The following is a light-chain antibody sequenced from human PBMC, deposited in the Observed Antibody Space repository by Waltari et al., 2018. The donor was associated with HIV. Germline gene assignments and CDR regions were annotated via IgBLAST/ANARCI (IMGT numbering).Light chain of an antibody. Sequence: QAEVTQEPSLTVSPGGTVTLTCASSAGTVPSGHYPYWIQQKPGQAPRTLISDTNNRHSSTPARFSGSLLGGKAALTLSGAQRDDEADYYCLLSYDRLRVFGGGTKLTVL. CDR1: AGTVPSGHY. J-gene: IGLJ2*01. CDR2: DTN. V-gene: IGLV7-46*01. CDR3: LLSYDRLRV.